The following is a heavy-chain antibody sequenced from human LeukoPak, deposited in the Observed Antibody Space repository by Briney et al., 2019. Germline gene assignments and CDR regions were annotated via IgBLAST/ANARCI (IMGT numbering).Heavy chain of an antibody. D-gene: IGHD3-10*01. V-gene: IGHV1-2*02. CDR3: ARVEGMTNT. Sequence: ASVKVSCKTSGYTFTDHYMHWVRQAPGQGLEWVGWINPDSGGTNSAQKFQGRVTMTRDTSISTAYMELSRLRSDDTAVYYCARVEGMTNTWGQGTLVTVSS. CDR2: INPDSGGT. J-gene: IGHJ4*02. CDR1: GYTFTDHY.